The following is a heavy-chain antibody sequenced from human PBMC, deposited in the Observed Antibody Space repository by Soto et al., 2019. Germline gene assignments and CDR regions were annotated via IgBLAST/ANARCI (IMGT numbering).Heavy chain of an antibody. V-gene: IGHV1-46*01. CDR2: INPSGGST. J-gene: IGHJ4*02. CDR3: ARDHGYCGGDCYSLFDY. Sequence: ASVKVSCKASGYTFTSYYMHWVRQAPGQGLEWMGIINPSGGSTSYAQKFQGRVTMTRDTSTSTVYMELSSLRSEDTAVYYCARDHGYCGGDCYSLFDYWGQGTLVTVSS. D-gene: IGHD2-21*02. CDR1: GYTFTSYY.